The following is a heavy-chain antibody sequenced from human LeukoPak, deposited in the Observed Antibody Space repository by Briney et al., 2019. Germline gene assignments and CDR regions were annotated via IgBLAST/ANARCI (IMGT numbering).Heavy chain of an antibody. CDR2: VSTTGST. Sequence: PSETLSLTCTVSGGSISSGRYYWSWIRQPAGKGLEWIGRVSTTGSTNYNPSLKSRVTISLDTSKNQFSLKLTSVTAADTAVYYCATLPGGVTTPNPSWSQGTLVTVSS. CDR3: ATLPGGVTTPNPS. D-gene: IGHD4-17*01. V-gene: IGHV4-61*02. J-gene: IGHJ5*02. CDR1: GGSISSGRYY.